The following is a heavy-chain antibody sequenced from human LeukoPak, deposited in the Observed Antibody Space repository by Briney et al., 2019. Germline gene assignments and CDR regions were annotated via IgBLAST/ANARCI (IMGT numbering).Heavy chain of an antibody. Sequence: GASQSLSCAASGFTFSNCAMSWARQAPGRGLEWVSAITGSGGNTWYADCVKGHLTICRDNSKNTLYLQMNSLGADDTAVYYCAKWGDYDGLTGYYDSDCWGQGTLVTVSS. V-gene: IGHV3-23*01. D-gene: IGHD3-9*01. CDR1: GFTFSNCA. CDR3: AKWGDYDGLTGYYDSDC. J-gene: IGHJ4*02. CDR2: ITGSGGNT.